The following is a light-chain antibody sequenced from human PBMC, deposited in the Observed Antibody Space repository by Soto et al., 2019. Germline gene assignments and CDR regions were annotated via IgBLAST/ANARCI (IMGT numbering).Light chain of an antibody. V-gene: IGKV3-11*01. J-gene: IGKJ4*01. CDR3: QQYDSWPPT. CDR2: GAS. Sequence: IVLTQSPATLSLSPGERATLSCRARQTVSTHLSWYQHKPGQAPRLLIYGASNRATGITARFSGSGSGTDFTLTISSLEPEDSALYWCQQYDSWPPTFGGGTKVDIK. CDR1: QTVSTH.